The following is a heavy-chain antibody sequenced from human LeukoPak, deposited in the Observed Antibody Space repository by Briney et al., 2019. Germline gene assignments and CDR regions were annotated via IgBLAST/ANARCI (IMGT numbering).Heavy chain of an antibody. CDR1: GFTFSSYS. Sequence: GGSLRLSCAASGFTFSSYSMNWVRQAPGKGLEWVSYISSGSSTIYYADSVKGRFTISRDNAKNSLYLQMNSLRAEDTAVYYCARVPMVRGAKYMDVWGKGTTVTVSS. CDR2: ISSGSSTI. V-gene: IGHV3-48*04. J-gene: IGHJ6*03. D-gene: IGHD3-10*01. CDR3: ARVPMVRGAKYMDV.